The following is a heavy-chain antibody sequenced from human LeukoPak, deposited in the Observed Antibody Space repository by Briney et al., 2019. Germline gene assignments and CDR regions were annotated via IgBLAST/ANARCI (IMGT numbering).Heavy chain of an antibody. CDR1: GYSFTNYW. CDR3: ARHKSPAAFDI. V-gene: IGHV5-51*01. Sequence: GESLKISCKGSGYSFTNYWNGWVRPMPGKGLEWMGIIYPGDSDTKYSPSFQGQVIISADKSINTAYLQWSCLKASDTAMYYCARHKSPAAFDIWGHGTMVIVSS. J-gene: IGHJ3*02. CDR2: IYPGDSDT.